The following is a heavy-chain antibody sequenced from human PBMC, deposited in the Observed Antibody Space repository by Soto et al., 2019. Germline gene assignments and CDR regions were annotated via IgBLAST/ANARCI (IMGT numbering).Heavy chain of an antibody. D-gene: IGHD6-19*01. CDR2: LSGSGTST. Sequence: VGSLRLSCAASGFSFVNYAMNWVRQAPGKGLEWVSGLSGSGTSTYYADSVKGRFTISRDNSRDTLFLQMNSLTADDTAVYYCAKATTNGGWFNPFDSWGQGALVTVSS. J-gene: IGHJ4*02. CDR3: AKATTNGGWFNPFDS. V-gene: IGHV3-23*01. CDR1: GFSFVNYA.